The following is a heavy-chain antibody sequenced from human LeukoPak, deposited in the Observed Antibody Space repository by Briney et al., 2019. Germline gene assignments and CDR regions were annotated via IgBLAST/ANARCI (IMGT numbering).Heavy chain of an antibody. CDR1: GYSFTSYW. D-gene: IGHD5-18*01. Sequence: GESLKISCKGSGYSFTSYWIGWVRQMPGKGLEWVGIIYPGDSDTRYSPSFQGQVTISADKSLSTAYLQWSSLKASDTAMYYCATRWIQDGFDIWGQGTMVTVSS. CDR3: ATRWIQDGFDI. CDR2: IYPGDSDT. V-gene: IGHV5-51*01. J-gene: IGHJ3*02.